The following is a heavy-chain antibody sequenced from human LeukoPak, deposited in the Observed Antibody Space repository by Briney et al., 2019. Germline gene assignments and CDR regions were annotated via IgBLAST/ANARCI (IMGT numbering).Heavy chain of an antibody. J-gene: IGHJ4*02. CDR2: IIPIFGTA. CDR3: ARRGYSGYDLDY. Sequence: SVKVSCKASGGTFSSYAISWVRQAPGQGLEWMGGIIPIFGTANYAQKFQGRVTITADESTSTAYMELSSLRSEDTAVYYCARRGYSGYDLDYWGQGTLVTVSS. V-gene: IGHV1-69*01. CDR1: GGTFSSYA. D-gene: IGHD5-12*01.